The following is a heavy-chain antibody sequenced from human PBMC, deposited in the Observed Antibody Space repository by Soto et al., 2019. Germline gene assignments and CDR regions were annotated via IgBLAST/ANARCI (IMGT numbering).Heavy chain of an antibody. CDR3: AKDSPVGVPLLRDLHD. J-gene: IGHJ1*01. D-gene: IGHD2-15*01. V-gene: IGHV3-23*01. Sequence: GGSLRLSCAAPGFTFSNYGMSWVRQAPGKGLEWVSVISGSGGSTYYADSVKGRFTLSRDNSKNTVYLQMNSLRAEDTAVYYCAKDSPVGVPLLRDLHDWGQGTLVTVSS. CDR2: ISGSGGST. CDR1: GFTFSNYG.